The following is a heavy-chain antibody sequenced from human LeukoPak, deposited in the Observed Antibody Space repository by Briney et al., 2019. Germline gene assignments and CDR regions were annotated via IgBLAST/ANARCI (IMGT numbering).Heavy chain of an antibody. V-gene: IGHV3-74*01. D-gene: IGHD6-19*01. CDR2: INTDGGTT. CDR1: GFTFSSYW. J-gene: IGHJ4*02. CDR3: VTSGWFYYFDY. Sequence: PGGSLRLSCAASGFTFSSYWMHWVRHAPGKGLVWVSRINTDGGTTGYADSVKGRFTISRDNAKNTLYLQMDSLRAEDTAVYYCVTSGWFYYFDYWGQGTLATVSS.